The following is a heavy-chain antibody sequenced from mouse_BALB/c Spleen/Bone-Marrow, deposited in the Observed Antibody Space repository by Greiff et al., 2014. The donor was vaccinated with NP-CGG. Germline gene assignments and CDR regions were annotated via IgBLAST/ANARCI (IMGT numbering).Heavy chain of an antibody. CDR2: INPSNGRT. CDR1: GYTFTSYW. V-gene: IGHV1S81*02. J-gene: IGHJ1*01. Sequence: VQLQQSGAKLVKPGASVKLSRKASGYTFTSYWMHWVKQRPGQGLEWIGEINPSNGRTNYNEKFKSKATLTVDKSPSTAYMQLSSLTSEDSAVYYCARWNYYGSLYWYFDVWGAGTTVTVSS. D-gene: IGHD1-1*01. CDR3: ARWNYYGSLYWYFDV.